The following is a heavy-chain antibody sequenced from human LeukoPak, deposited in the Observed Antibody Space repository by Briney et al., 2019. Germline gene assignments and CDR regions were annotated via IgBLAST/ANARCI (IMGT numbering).Heavy chain of an antibody. Sequence: PGGSLRLSCAASGFTFSSSWMTWVRQPLGKGLEYVANIKEDGSQMHYEDSLKGRFTISRDNVKNSLYLQMDSLRAEDSAVYFCARNLAYNAFDIWGQGTVVTVSS. J-gene: IGHJ3*02. D-gene: IGHD1-1*01. CDR1: GFTFSSSW. V-gene: IGHV3-7*01. CDR2: IKEDGSQM. CDR3: ARNLAYNAFDI.